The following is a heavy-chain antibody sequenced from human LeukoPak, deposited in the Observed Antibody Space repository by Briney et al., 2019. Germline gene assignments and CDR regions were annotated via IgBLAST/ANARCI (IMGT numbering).Heavy chain of an antibody. Sequence: SETLSLTCAVYGGSFSGYYWSWIRQPPGEGLEWIGEINHSGSTNYNPSLKSRVTISVDTSKNQFSLKLSSVTAADTAVYYCARGSDILTGTARHYYYYYGMDVWGQGTTVTVSS. D-gene: IGHD3-9*01. CDR2: INHSGST. J-gene: IGHJ6*02. V-gene: IGHV4-34*01. CDR1: GGSFSGYY. CDR3: ARGSDILTGTARHYYYYYGMDV.